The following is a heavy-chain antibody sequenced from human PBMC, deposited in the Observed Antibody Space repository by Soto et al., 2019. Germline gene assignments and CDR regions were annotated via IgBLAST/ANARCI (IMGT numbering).Heavy chain of an antibody. CDR1: GFTVDSG. V-gene: IGHV3-23*05. D-gene: IGHD2-2*01. CDR3: VSRADAHFDK. CDR2: IDYYGTNR. Sequence: PGGSLRLSCATSGFTVDSGMTWVRQTPGKGLEWVSTIDYYGTNRHYADSVKGRFTISRDKARNTVALQMSNLRAEDTALYYCVSRADAHFDKWGPGTLIT. J-gene: IGHJ4*02.